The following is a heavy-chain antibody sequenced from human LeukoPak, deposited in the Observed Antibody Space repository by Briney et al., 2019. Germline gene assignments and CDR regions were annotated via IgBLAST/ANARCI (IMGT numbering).Heavy chain of an antibody. D-gene: IGHD6-19*01. J-gene: IGHJ6*02. CDR3: ARDRHSSGYYYGMDV. CDR2: IYYSGST. CDR1: GRSISSYY. Sequence: SETLSLTCTVSGRSISSYYWSWIRQPPGKGLEWIGYIYYSGSTNYNPSLKSRVTISVDTSKNQFSLELSSMSAADTAVYYCARDRHSSGYYYGMDVWGQGTTVTVSS. V-gene: IGHV4-59*01.